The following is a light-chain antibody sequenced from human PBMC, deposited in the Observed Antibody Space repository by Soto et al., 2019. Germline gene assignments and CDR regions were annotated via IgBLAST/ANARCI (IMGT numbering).Light chain of an antibody. CDR1: QSVTSNY. V-gene: IGKV3-20*01. Sequence: EIVLTQSPGTLSFSPGERATLSGRASQSVTSNYLAWYQQKPGRAPGLLIYDTSTRASGVPDRFSGSGSGTEFTLTISRLEPEDFAVYYCQQYGTSPQTFGQGTKVDI. CDR2: DTS. J-gene: IGKJ1*01. CDR3: QQYGTSPQT.